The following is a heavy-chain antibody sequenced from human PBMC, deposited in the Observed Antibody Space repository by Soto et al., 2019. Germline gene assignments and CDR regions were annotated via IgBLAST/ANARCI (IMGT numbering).Heavy chain of an antibody. CDR2: ISAYNGNT. CDR1: GYTFTSYG. CDR3: ARNSAPIIRYFDWLPIIAPVDI. D-gene: IGHD3-9*01. V-gene: IGHV1-18*01. J-gene: IGHJ3*02. Sequence: AAVKVSCKASGYTFTSYGISWVRQAPGQGLEWMGWISAYNGNTNYAQKLQGRVTMTTDTSTSTAYMELRSLRSDDTAVYYCARNSAPIIRYFDWLPIIAPVDIGGQGTMVTVSS.